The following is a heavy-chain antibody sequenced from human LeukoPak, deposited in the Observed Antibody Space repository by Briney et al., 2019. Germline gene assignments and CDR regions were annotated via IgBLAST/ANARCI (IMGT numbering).Heavy chain of an antibody. CDR3: AREVDVPLGNP. J-gene: IGHJ5*02. Sequence: GGSLRLSCAASGFTFSSYSMNWVRQAPGKGLEWVSYISSSSSTIYYADSVKGRFTISRDNAKNSLYLQTNSLRAEDTAVYYCAREVDVPLGNPWGQGTLVTVSS. V-gene: IGHV3-48*04. D-gene: IGHD7-27*01. CDR1: GFTFSSYS. CDR2: ISSSSSTI.